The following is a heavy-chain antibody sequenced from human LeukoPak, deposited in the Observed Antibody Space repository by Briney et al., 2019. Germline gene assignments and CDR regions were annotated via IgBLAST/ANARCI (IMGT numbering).Heavy chain of an antibody. CDR2: IIPILGIA. V-gene: IGHV1-69*02. D-gene: IGHD2-15*01. CDR3: ARAYYCSGGSCYYWFDP. CDR1: GGTFSSYT. Sequence: ASVKLSCKASGGTFSSYTISWVRQAPGQGLEWMGRIIPILGIANYAQKFQGRVTITADKSTSTAYMELNSLRAEDTAVYYCARAYYCSGGSCYYWFDPWGQGTLVTVSS. J-gene: IGHJ5*02.